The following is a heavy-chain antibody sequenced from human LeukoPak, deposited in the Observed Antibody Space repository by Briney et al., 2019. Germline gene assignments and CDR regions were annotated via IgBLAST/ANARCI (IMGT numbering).Heavy chain of an antibody. D-gene: IGHD4-11*01. CDR3: ARVGNTVTLFDY. CDR2: IKQDGSEK. J-gene: IGHJ4*02. CDR1: GFTFSSYL. Sequence: GGSLRLSCAASGFTFSSYLMSWVRQAPGKGLEWVANIKQDGSEKYYVDSVKGRFTISRDNAKNSLYLQMNSLRAEDTAVYYCARVGNTVTLFDYWGQGTLVTVSS. V-gene: IGHV3-7*01.